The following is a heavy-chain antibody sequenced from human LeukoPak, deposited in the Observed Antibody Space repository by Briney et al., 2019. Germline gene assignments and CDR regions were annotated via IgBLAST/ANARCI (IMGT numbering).Heavy chain of an antibody. D-gene: IGHD2-2*01. CDR1: GGSISSGSYY. J-gene: IGHJ3*02. Sequence: SETLSLTCTVSGGSISSGSYYWSWIRQPAGKGLEWIGRIYTSGTTNCNPSLKSRVTISLDTSKNQFSLNLTSVTAADTAVYYCARVSTRDVVSGALRVGCAFDIWGQGTMVTVSS. CDR3: ARVSTRDVVSGALRVGCAFDI. CDR2: IYTSGTT. V-gene: IGHV4-61*02.